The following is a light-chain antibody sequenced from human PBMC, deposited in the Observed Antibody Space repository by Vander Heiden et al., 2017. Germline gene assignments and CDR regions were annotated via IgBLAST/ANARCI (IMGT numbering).Light chain of an antibody. V-gene: IGKV2-28*01. CDR3: MQALQTPLT. J-gene: IGKJ4*01. CDR2: LGS. CDR1: QSLLHSNGYNY. Sequence: DIVMTQSPLSLPVIPGEPASISCRSSQSLLHSNGYNYLDWYLQKPGQSPQLLIYLGSNRASGVPDRFSGSGSDTDFTLKISRVEAEDVGVYYCMQALQTPLTFGGGTKVEIK.